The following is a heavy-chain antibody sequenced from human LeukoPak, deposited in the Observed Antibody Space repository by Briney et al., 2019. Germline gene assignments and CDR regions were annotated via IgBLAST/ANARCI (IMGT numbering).Heavy chain of an antibody. CDR2: ISYDGSNK. J-gene: IGHJ6*02. CDR3: AKDQAGNTMVRGVIIKAYYYYYGMDV. CDR1: GFTFSSYG. D-gene: IGHD3-10*01. Sequence: PGGSLRLSCAASGFTFSSYGMHWVRQAPGKGLEWVPVISYDGSNKYYADSVKGRFTISRDNSKNTLYLQMNSLRAEDTAVYYCAKDQAGNTMVRGVIIKAYYYYYGMDVWGQGTTVTVSS. V-gene: IGHV3-30*18.